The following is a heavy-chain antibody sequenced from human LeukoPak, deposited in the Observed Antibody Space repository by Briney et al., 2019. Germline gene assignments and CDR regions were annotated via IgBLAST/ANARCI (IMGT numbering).Heavy chain of an antibody. V-gene: IGHV6-1*01. CDR2: TYYRSKWYN. D-gene: IGHD3-9*01. CDR1: GDSVSSNNGA. CDR3: ARDVGTTGWHTFDY. J-gene: IGHJ4*02. Sequence: SQTLSLTCAISGDSVSSNNGAWNWIRQSPSGGLEWLGRTYYRSKWYNDYAGSLISRITISPDTSRNQFSLQLYSVTPEDTAVYYCARDVGTTGWHTFDYWGQGTLVTLSS.